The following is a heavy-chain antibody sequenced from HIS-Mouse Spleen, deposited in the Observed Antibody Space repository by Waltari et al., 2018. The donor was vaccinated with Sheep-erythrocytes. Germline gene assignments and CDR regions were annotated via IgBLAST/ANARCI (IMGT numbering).Heavy chain of an antibody. CDR3: ARLYYYDSSGYYFDY. J-gene: IGHJ4*02. D-gene: IGHD3-22*01. Sequence: QLQLQESGPGLVKPSETLSLTCTVSGGSISSSSYYWGWIRQPPGKGLEWIGSIDYSGGTHYNPSLKSRVTISVDTSKNQFSLKLSSVTAADTAVYYCARLYYYDSSGYYFDYWGQGTLVTVSS. V-gene: IGHV4-39*01. CDR2: IDYSGGT. CDR1: GGSISSSSYY.